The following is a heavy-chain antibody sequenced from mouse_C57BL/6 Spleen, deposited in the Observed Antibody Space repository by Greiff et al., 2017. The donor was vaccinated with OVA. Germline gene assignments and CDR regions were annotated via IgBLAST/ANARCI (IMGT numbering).Heavy chain of an antibody. J-gene: IGHJ2*01. CDR3: ARYYYGSSWDDY. CDR1: GYAFSSYW. V-gene: IGHV1-80*01. D-gene: IGHD1-1*01. Sequence: QVQLQQSGAELVKPGASVKISCKASGYAFSSYWMNWVKQRPGKGLGWIGQIYPGDGDTNYNGKFKGKATLTADKSSSTAYMQLSSLTSEDSAVYFCARYYYGSSWDDYWGQGTTLTVSS. CDR2: IYPGDGDT.